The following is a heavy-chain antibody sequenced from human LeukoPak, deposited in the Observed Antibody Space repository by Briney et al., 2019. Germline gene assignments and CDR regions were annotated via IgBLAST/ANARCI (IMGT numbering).Heavy chain of an antibody. J-gene: IGHJ5*02. CDR1: GGSFSSGDYY. Sequence: SQTLSLTCTVSGGSFSSGDYYWSWIRQPPGKGLEWIGYIYYSGSTYYNPSLKSRVTISVDTSKNQFSLKLGSVTAADTAVHYCARDLSAAAGSGHWFDPWGQGTLVTVSS. D-gene: IGHD6-13*01. CDR2: IYYSGST. CDR3: ARDLSAAAGSGHWFDP. V-gene: IGHV4-30-4*01.